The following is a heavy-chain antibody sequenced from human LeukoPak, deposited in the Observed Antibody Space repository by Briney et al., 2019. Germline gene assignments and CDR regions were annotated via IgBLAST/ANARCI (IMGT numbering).Heavy chain of an antibody. CDR3: TTEVVASTTNNFYYSAMDV. V-gene: IGHV3-15*01. Sequence: PGGSLRLSCAASGFSFNDAWMNWVRQAPGKGLEWVGRIKSRADGGTADYAAPVRGRFTISRDDSKNTLYLQMHSLKTEDTAVYYCTTEVVASTTNNFYYSAMDVWGQGTTVTASS. CDR1: GFSFNDAW. J-gene: IGHJ6*02. CDR2: IKSRADGGTA. D-gene: IGHD5-12*01.